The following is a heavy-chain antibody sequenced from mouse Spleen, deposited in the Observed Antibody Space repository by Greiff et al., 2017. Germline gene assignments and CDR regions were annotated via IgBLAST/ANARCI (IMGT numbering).Heavy chain of an antibody. Sequence: QVQLKESGPGLVAPSQSLSITCTISGFSLTSYGVHWVRQPPGKGLEWLVVIWSDGSTTYNSALKSRLSISKDNSKSQVFLKVNSLQADDTAMYYCARHKPYAMDYWGQGTSVTVSS. CDR1: GFSLTSYG. CDR2: IWSDGST. CDR3: ARHKPYAMDY. J-gene: IGHJ4*01. V-gene: IGHV2-6-1*01.